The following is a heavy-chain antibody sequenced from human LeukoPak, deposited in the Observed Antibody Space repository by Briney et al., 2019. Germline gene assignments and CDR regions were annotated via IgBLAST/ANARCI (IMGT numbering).Heavy chain of an antibody. CDR1: GFTFSSYG. V-gene: IGHV3-33*01. CDR3: ARAKYSGSYFFDY. Sequence: PGRSLRLSCAASGFTFSSYGMHWVRQAPGKGLEWVAVIWYDGSNKYYADSVKGRFTISRDNSNNTLYLQMNSLRAEDTAVDYCARAKYSGSYFFDYWGQGTLVTVSS. CDR2: IWYDGSNK. J-gene: IGHJ4*02. D-gene: IGHD1-26*01.